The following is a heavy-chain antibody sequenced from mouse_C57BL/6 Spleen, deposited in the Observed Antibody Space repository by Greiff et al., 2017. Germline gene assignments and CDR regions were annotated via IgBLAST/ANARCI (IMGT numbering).Heavy chain of an antibody. V-gene: IGHV1-62-2*01. D-gene: IGHD3-3*01. CDR3: ARHGLGGARDY. J-gene: IGHJ4*01. Sequence: VQLQQSGAELVKPGASVKLSCKASGYTFTEYTIHWVKPRSGQGLEWIGWFYLGCGSIKYNEKFKDKATLIADKSSSTVYMELSRLTSEDSAVYFCARHGLGGARDYWGQGTSVTVAS. CDR1: GYTFTEYT. CDR2: FYLGCGSI.